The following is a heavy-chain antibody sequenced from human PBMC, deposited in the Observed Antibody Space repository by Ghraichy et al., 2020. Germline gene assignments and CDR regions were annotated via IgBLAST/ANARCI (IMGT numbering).Heavy chain of an antibody. J-gene: IGHJ6*02. CDR3: ARVWGSGSSLYYYYLMDV. CDR1: GGTFSDYA. CDR2: IIPIFGTS. D-gene: IGHD1-26*01. V-gene: IGHV1-69*13. Sequence: SVKVSCKASGGTFSDYAISWVRQAPAHGLEWVGGIIPIFGTSNYAQKFQDRVTITADESTTTAYMELSSLRSEDTAVYYCARVWGSGSSLYYYYLMDVWGQGTTVTVS.